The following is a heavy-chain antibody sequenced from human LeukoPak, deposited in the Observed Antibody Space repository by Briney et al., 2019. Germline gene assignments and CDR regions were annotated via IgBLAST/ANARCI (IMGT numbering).Heavy chain of an antibody. CDR2: MNSDGSST. CDR1: GFTFSSYS. V-gene: IGHV3-74*01. J-gene: IGHJ4*02. CDR3: AIRIKIALVDH. Sequence: GGSLRPSCAASGFTFSSYSVNWVRQAPGKGLVWVSRMNSDGSSTDYADSVKGRYTISRDNAKNTLYLQMNSLRVEDTAVYYCAIRIKIALVDHWGQGTLVTVSS. D-gene: IGHD2-15*01.